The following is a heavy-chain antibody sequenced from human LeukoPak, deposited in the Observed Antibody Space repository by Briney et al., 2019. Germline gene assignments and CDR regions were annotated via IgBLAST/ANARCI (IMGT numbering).Heavy chain of an antibody. Sequence: SQTLSLTCAVSGGSISSGGYSWSWIRQPPGKGLEWIGYIYHSGSTYYNPSLKSRVTMSVDTSKNQFSLKLSSVTAADTAVYYCARNVWGSYRPDWFDPWGQGTLVTVSS. J-gene: IGHJ5*02. CDR3: ARNVWGSYRPDWFDP. CDR2: IYHSGST. CDR1: GGSISSGGYS. D-gene: IGHD3-16*02. V-gene: IGHV4-30-2*01.